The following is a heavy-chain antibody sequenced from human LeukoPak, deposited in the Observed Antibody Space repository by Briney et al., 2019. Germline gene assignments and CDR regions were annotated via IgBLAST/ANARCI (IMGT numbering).Heavy chain of an antibody. CDR2: IRYDGSNK. D-gene: IGHD6-19*01. CDR3: ARELAVGGTWFDP. J-gene: IGHJ5*02. Sequence: GGSLRLSCAASGFTFSSYGMHWVRQAPGKGLEWVAFIRYDGSNKYYADSVKGRFTISRDNSKNTLYLHVNSLRPEDTAVYYCARELAVGGTWFDPWGQGTLVTVSS. CDR1: GFTFSSYG. V-gene: IGHV3-30*02.